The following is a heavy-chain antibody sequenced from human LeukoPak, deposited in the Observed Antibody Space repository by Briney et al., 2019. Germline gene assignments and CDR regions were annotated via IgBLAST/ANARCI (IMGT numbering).Heavy chain of an antibody. CDR3: AKRSGVSYGYFDY. Sequence: GGSLRLSCAASGFTFSSYAMSWVRQAPGKGLEWVSAIPGSGDSTNYADSVKGRFTISRDNSKNTLYLQMNSLRAEDTAVYYCAKRSGVSYGYFDYWGQGTLVTVSS. J-gene: IGHJ4*02. D-gene: IGHD1-26*01. CDR2: IPGSGDST. CDR1: GFTFSSYA. V-gene: IGHV3-23*01.